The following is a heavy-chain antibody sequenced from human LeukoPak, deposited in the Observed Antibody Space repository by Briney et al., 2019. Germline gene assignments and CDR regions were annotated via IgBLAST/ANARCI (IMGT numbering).Heavy chain of an antibody. CDR3: ARRNSGSWYFDL. V-gene: IGHV4-34*01. CDR1: GGSFSGYY. J-gene: IGHJ2*01. D-gene: IGHD6-13*01. CDR2: INHSGST. Sequence: PSETLSLTCAVYGGSFSGYYWSWIRQPPGKGLEWIGEINHSGSTNYNPSLKSRVTMLVDTSKNQFSLKLTSVTAADTAMYYCARRNSGSWYFDLWGRGTLVTVSS.